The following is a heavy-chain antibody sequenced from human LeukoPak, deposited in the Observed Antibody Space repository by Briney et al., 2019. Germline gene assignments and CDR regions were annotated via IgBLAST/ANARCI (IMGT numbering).Heavy chain of an antibody. Sequence: ASVKVSCKASGYTFTSYGISWVRQAPGQGLEWMGRIGAYNGNTNYAQKLQGRVTMTTDTSTSTAYMELRSLRSDDTAVYYCASQPQLGGGSYGEDDAFDIWGQGTMVTVSS. J-gene: IGHJ3*02. CDR1: GYTFTSYG. D-gene: IGHD1-26*01. V-gene: IGHV1-18*01. CDR3: ASQPQLGGGSYGEDDAFDI. CDR2: IGAYNGNT.